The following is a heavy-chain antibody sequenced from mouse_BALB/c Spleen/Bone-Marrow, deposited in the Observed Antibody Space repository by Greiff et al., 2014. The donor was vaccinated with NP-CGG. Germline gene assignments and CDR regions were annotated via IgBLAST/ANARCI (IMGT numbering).Heavy chain of an antibody. D-gene: IGHD1-1*01. V-gene: IGHV14-3*02. J-gene: IGHJ3*01. CDR3: ATYYYGSSWGFAY. Sequence: EVQLQQSGAELVKPGASVKLSCTASGFNIKDTYMHWVKQRPEQGLEWIGRIDPANGNTKYDPKFQGKATMTADTSSNTAYLQLSSLTSEDTAVYYCATYYYGSSWGFAYWGQGTLVTVSA. CDR2: IDPANGNT. CDR1: GFNIKDTY.